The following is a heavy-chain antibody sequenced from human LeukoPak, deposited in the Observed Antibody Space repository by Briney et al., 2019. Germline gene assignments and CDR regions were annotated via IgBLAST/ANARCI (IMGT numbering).Heavy chain of an antibody. V-gene: IGHV4-34*01. CDR3: ARVRISDAFDL. D-gene: IGHD1-14*01. CDR1: GGSFSGYY. CDR2: ISHSGST. J-gene: IGHJ3*01. Sequence: SETLSLTCAVYGGSFSGYYWSWIRQPPGKGLEWIGEISHSGSTNYNPSLKKRVTISVDTSKNQFSLKLSSVTAADTAVYYCARVRISDAFDLWGQGTMVTVSS.